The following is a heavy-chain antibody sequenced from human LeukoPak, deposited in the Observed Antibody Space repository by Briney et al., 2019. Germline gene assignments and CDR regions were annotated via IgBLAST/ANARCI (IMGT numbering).Heavy chain of an antibody. J-gene: IGHJ3*02. CDR1: GYTFTGYY. CDR2: ITPIFGTA. CDR3: ARGLIVVVPAANDAFDI. V-gene: IGHV1-69*05. Sequence: SVKVSCKASGYTFTGYYMHWVRQAPGQGLEWMGGITPIFGTANYAQKFQGRVTITTDESTSTGYMELSSLRSEDTAVYYCARGLIVVVPAANDAFDIWGQGTMVTVSS. D-gene: IGHD2-2*01.